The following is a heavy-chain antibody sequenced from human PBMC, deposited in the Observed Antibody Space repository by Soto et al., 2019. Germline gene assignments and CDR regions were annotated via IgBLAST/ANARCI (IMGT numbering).Heavy chain of an antibody. V-gene: IGHV4-31*03. Sequence: SETLSLTCTVSGGSVSSGSYYWSWIRQPPGKGLEWIGYIYYSGSTYYNPSLKSRVTISVDTSKNQFSLKLSSVTAADTSVYFCVIEMLVAATRWFDSWGQGTLVTVSS. CDR2: IYYSGST. CDR3: VIEMLVAATRWFDS. J-gene: IGHJ5*01. CDR1: GGSVSSGSYY. D-gene: IGHD2-15*01.